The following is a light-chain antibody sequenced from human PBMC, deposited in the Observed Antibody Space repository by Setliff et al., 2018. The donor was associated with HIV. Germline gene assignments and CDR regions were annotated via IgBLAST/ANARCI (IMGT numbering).Light chain of an antibody. Sequence: QSVLTQPPSASGTPGQRVTISCSGSSSNIGSNYVYWYQQLPGTAPKLLIYRNNQRPSGVPDRFSGSKSGTSAPLAISGPRSEDEADYYCAAWDDSLSVLYVFGTGTKVTVL. CDR2: RNN. J-gene: IGLJ1*01. CDR1: SSNIGSNY. V-gene: IGLV1-47*01. CDR3: AAWDDSLSVLYV.